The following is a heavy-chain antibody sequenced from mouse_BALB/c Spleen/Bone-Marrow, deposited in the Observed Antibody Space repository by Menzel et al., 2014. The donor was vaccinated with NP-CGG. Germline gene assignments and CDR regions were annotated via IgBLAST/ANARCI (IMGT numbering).Heavy chain of an antibody. CDR1: GYTFTDYN. Sequence: EVQLVESGPELVKPGASVKISCKASGYTFTDYNMHWVKQSHGKSLEWIGYIYPYNGGTGYNQKFKSKATLTVDNSSSTAYMELRSLTSEDSAVYCCARLGRDYWGQGTTRTVSS. D-gene: IGHD4-1*01. CDR3: ARLGRDY. J-gene: IGHJ2*01. CDR2: IYPYNGGT. V-gene: IGHV1S29*02.